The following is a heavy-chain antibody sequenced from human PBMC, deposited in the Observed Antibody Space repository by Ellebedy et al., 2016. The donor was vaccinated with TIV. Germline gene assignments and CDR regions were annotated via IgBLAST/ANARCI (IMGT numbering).Heavy chain of an antibody. Sequence: GESLKISCTASGFSLSAFAVAWVRQTPGKGLQCVSGIYRTGRGIFYSDSVKGRFTISRDNSKNTVSLQMDSLRAEDTALYSCARDPGGVGPAFDIWGQGTLVFVSS. CDR3: ARDPGGVGPAFDI. V-gene: IGHV3-23*01. CDR2: IYRTGRGI. D-gene: IGHD3-16*01. CDR1: GFSLSAFA. J-gene: IGHJ3*02.